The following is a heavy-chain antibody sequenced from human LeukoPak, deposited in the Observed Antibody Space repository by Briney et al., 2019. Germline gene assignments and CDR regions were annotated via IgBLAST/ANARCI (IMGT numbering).Heavy chain of an antibody. V-gene: IGHV1-24*01. CDR1: GYTLTELS. J-gene: IGHJ4*02. D-gene: IGHD1-26*01. CDR3: ATARWELEEALGY. Sequence: RAPVKVSCKVSGYTLTELSMHWVRQAPGKGLEWMGGFDPEDGETIYAQKFQGRVTMTEDTSTDTAYMELSRLRSEDTAVYYCATARWELEEALGYWGQGTLVTVSS. CDR2: FDPEDGET.